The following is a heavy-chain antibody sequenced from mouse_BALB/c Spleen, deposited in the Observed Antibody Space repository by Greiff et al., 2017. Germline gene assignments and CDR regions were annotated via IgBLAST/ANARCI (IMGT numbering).Heavy chain of an antibody. CDR2: IWSGGST. D-gene: IGHD2-1*01. CDR3: ARNGNYGYYAMDY. J-gene: IGHJ4*01. Sequence: QVQLKESGPGLVQPSQSLSITCTVSGFSLTSYGVHWVRQSPGKGLEWLGVIWSGGSTDYNAAFISRLSISKDNSKSQVFFKMNSLQANDTAIYYCARNGNYGYYAMDYGGQGTSGTVGS. CDR1: GFSLTSYG. V-gene: IGHV2-2*02.